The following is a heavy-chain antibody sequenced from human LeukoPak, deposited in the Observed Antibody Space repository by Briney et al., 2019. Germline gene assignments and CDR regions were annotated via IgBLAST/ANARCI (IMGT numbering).Heavy chain of an antibody. D-gene: IGHD3-10*01. CDR1: GYTFTSYY. J-gene: IGHJ6*03. CDR3: ARGPSITMVRGGQWYYYMDV. CDR2: INPSGGST. Sequence: ASVKVSCKASGYTFTSYYIHWVRQAPGQGLEWMGLINPSGGSTNYAQKFQGRVTMTRDTSTSTVYMELSSLRSEDTAVYYCARGPSITMVRGGQWYYYMDVWGKGPRSPSP. V-gene: IGHV1-46*01.